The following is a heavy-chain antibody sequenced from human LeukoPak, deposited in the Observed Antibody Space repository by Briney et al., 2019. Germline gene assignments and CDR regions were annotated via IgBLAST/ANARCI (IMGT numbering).Heavy chain of an antibody. Sequence: GGSLRLSCAASGFTFSSYSMNWVRQAPGKGLEWVPSISSSSSYIYYADSVKGRFTISRDNAKNSLYLQMNSLRAEDTAVYYCAREPRWIAARLGSWFDPWGQGTLVTVSS. V-gene: IGHV3-21*01. J-gene: IGHJ5*02. CDR1: GFTFSSYS. D-gene: IGHD6-6*01. CDR3: AREPRWIAARLGSWFDP. CDR2: ISSSSSYI.